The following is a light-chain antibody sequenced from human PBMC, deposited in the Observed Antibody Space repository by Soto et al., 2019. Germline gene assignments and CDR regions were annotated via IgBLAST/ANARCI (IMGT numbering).Light chain of an antibody. Sequence: EIVLTQSPGTLSLSPGERATLTCRASQSVSSTYLAWYQQQPGQAPRLLIYGASNRATGIPDRFSGSGSGTDFTLTISRLEPEDFAVYYRQQYGSSSWTFGQGTKVEIK. CDR2: GAS. CDR1: QSVSSTY. CDR3: QQYGSSSWT. J-gene: IGKJ1*01. V-gene: IGKV3-20*01.